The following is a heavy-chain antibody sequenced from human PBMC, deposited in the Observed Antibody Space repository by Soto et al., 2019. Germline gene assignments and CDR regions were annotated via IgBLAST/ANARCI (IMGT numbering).Heavy chain of an antibody. V-gene: IGHV1-46*01. Sequence: ASVKVSCKASGYTFTSYYMHWVRQAPGKGLKWMGIINPSGGSTSYAKKCQGRVTMTMDTSTNTLYMELSSLRSEDTAVYYCARTTYDSSGYYPDHYYGMDVWGQGTTVTVSS. CDR1: GYTFTSYY. CDR2: INPSGGST. D-gene: IGHD3-22*01. J-gene: IGHJ6*02. CDR3: ARTTYDSSGYYPDHYYGMDV.